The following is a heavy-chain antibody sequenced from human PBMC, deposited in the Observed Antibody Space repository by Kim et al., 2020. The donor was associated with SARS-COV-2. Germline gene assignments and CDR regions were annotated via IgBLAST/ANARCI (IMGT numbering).Heavy chain of an antibody. CDR2: ISSSSSTI. Sequence: GGSLRLSCAASGFTFSSYNMNWVRQPPGKGLEWVSYISSSSSTIYYADSVKGRFTISRDNAKNSLYLQMNSLRDEDTAVYYCARAGYGSGSYFPNWFDPWGQGTLVTVSS. CDR1: GFTFSSYN. J-gene: IGHJ5*02. D-gene: IGHD3-10*01. CDR3: ARAGYGSGSYFPNWFDP. V-gene: IGHV3-48*02.